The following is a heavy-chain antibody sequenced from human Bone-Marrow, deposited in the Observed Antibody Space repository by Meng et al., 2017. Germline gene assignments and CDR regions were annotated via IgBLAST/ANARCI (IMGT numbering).Heavy chain of an antibody. CDR2: IYPGDSDT. V-gene: IGHV5-51*01. CDR3: ARGIAAAVTYNWFDP. D-gene: IGHD6-13*01. J-gene: IGHJ5*02. Sequence: KVSCKASGYTFTSYGISWVRQMPGKGLEWMGIIYPGDSDTRYSPSFQGQVTISADKSISTAYLQWSSLKASHTAMYYCARGIAAAVTYNWFDPWGQGTLVTVSS. CDR1: GYTFTSYG.